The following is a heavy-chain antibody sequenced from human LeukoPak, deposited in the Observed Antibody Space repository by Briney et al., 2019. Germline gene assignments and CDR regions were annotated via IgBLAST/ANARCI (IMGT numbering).Heavy chain of an antibody. CDR3: ATTISPWELSYYFDY. D-gene: IGHD1-26*01. CDR1: GYSISLGYY. J-gene: IGHJ4*02. CDR2: IFHSGDT. Sequence: SETLSLTCTVSGYSISLGYYWGWIRQPPGKGLDWIGNIFHSGDTQYNPSLQSRVTLSVDTSKNQFSLKLSSVTAADTAVYYCATTISPWELSYYFDYWGQGTLVTVSS. V-gene: IGHV4-38-2*02.